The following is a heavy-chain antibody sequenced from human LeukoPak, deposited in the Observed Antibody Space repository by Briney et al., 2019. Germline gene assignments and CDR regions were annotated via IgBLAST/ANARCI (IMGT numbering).Heavy chain of an antibody. CDR2: IYTSGST. V-gene: IGHV4-61*02. D-gene: IGHD2-2*01. CDR1: GGSISSGSYY. Sequence: PSQTLSLXCTVSGGSISSGSYYWSWIRQPAGKGLEWIGRIYTSGSTNYNPSLKSRVTISVDTSKNRFSLKLSSVTAADTAVYYCARFTSLVDYWGQGTLVTVSS. CDR3: ARFTSLVDY. J-gene: IGHJ4*02.